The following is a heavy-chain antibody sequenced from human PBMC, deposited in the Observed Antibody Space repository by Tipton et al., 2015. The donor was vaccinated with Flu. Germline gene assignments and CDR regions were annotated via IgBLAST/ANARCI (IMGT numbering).Heavy chain of an antibody. D-gene: IGHD3-10*01. CDR2: IYYSGST. V-gene: IGHV4-31*03. CDR1: GGSISSGGYY. Sequence: TLSLTCTVSGGSISSGGYYWSWIRQHPGKGLEWIGYIYYSGSTYYNPSLKSRVTISVDTSKNQFSLKLSSVTAADTAVYYCAGSIGFGYYFDYWGQGTLVTASS. CDR3: AGSIGFGYYFDY. J-gene: IGHJ4*02.